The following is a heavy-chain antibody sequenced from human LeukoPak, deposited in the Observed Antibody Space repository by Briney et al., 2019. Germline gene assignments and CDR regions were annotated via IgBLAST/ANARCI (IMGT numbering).Heavy chain of an antibody. D-gene: IGHD5-12*01. CDR2: ISSSSSYI. Sequence: GGSLRLSCAASGFTFSSYSMNWVRQAPGKGLEWVSYISSSSSYIYYADSVKGRLTISRDNAKNSLYLQMNSLRAEDTAVYYCASRSAFVATISLDYWGQGTLVTVSS. CDR3: ASRSAFVATISLDY. V-gene: IGHV3-21*01. CDR1: GFTFSSYS. J-gene: IGHJ4*02.